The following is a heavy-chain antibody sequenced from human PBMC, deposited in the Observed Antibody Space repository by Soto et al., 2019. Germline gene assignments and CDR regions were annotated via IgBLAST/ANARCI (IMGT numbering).Heavy chain of an antibody. D-gene: IGHD3-10*01. J-gene: IGHJ5*02. Sequence: ASVKVSCKASGYTFTSYDINWVRQATGQGLEWMGWTNPNSGNTGYAQKFQGRVTMTRNTSISTAYMELSSLRSEDTAVYYCARGRVRDGWENWFDPWGQGTLVTVSS. CDR3: ARGRVRDGWENWFDP. CDR2: TNPNSGNT. V-gene: IGHV1-8*01. CDR1: GYTFTSYD.